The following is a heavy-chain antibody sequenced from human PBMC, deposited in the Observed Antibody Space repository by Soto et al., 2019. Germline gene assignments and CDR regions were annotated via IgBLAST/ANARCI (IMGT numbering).Heavy chain of an antibody. CDR1: GFTFSSYA. V-gene: IGHV3-64D*08. J-gene: IGHJ5*02. CDR3: VKDLGDCSGGSCYLVNWFDP. D-gene: IGHD2-15*01. CDR2: ISSNGGST. Sequence: GGSLRLSCSASGFTFSSYAMHWVRQAPGKGLEYVSAISSNGGSTYYADSVKGRFTISRDNSKNTLYLQMSSLRAEDTAVYYCVKDLGDCSGGSCYLVNWFDPWGQGTLVTVSS.